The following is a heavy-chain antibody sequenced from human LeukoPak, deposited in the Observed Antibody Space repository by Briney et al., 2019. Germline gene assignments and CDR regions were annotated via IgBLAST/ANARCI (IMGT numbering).Heavy chain of an antibody. V-gene: IGHV4-59*01. CDR3: AGGGSVSWRKWFDL. Sequence: SETLSLTCTVSGGSIGSYYWSWIRQPPGKGLEWIGYIYYSGSTNYNPSLNSRVTISVDTSKNQFSLKLSSVTAADTAVYYCAGGGSVSWRKWFDLWGQGTLVTVSS. D-gene: IGHD2-2*01. CDR1: GGSIGSYY. CDR2: IYYSGST. J-gene: IGHJ5*02.